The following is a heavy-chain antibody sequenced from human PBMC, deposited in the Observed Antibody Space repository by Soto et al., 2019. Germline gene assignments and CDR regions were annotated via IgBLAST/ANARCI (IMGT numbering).Heavy chain of an antibody. J-gene: IGHJ4*02. D-gene: IGHD3-3*01. CDR2: IYYSGST. Sequence: SETLSLTCTVSGCSISSYYWSWIRQPPGKGLEWIGYIYYSGSTNYNPSLKSRVTISVDTSKNQFSLKLSSVTAADTAVYYCARSLRFLPDYWGQGTLVTVSS. CDR3: ARSLRFLPDY. CDR1: GCSISSYY. V-gene: IGHV4-59*01.